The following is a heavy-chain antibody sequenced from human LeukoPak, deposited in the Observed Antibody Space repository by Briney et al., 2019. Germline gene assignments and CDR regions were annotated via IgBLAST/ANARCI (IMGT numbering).Heavy chain of an antibody. V-gene: IGHV3-33*01. CDR1: GFTFSSYG. CDR3: ARDDGYYGSGSYKYFQN. J-gene: IGHJ1*01. Sequence: GGSLRLSCAASGFTFSSYGMHWVRQAPGKGLEWVAVIWYDGSNKYYADSVKGRFTISRDNSKNTLYLQMNSLRAEDTAVYYCARDDGYYGSGSYKYFQNWGQGTLVTVSS. CDR2: IWYDGSNK. D-gene: IGHD3-10*01.